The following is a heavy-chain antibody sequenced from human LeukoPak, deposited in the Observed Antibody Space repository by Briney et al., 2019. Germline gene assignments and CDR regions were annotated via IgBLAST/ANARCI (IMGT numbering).Heavy chain of an antibody. V-gene: IGHV1-2*02. CDR1: GFTFTVYY. J-gene: IGHJ6*03. CDR2: INPNSDGT. CDR3: ARSNYYYYMDV. Sequence: GASVKVSCEAFGFTFTVYYLHCVRQAPGQGLEWMGWINPNSDGTSYAQKFQGRVTMTRDTSASTAYMELSSLRSEDMAVYYCARSNYYYYMDVWGKGTTVTVSS.